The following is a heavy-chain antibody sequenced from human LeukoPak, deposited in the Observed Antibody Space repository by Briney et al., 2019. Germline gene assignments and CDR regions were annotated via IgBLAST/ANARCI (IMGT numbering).Heavy chain of an antibody. J-gene: IGHJ4*02. Sequence: PGGSLRLSCAASGFTFRSHWMSWVRQAPGEGLEWVASINQDASDKRYVDSVKGRFTISRDNTKTSLYLQMDSLRTEDTAIYYCARLSCSSTNCYTFLNYWGQGTLDTVSS. CDR2: INQDASDK. CDR1: GFTFRSHW. D-gene: IGHD2-2*01. CDR3: ARLSCSSTNCYTFLNY. V-gene: IGHV3-7*03.